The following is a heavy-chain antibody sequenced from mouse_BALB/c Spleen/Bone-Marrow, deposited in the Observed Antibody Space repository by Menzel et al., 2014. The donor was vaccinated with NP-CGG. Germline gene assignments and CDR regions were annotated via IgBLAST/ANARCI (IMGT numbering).Heavy chain of an antibody. V-gene: IGHV1S130*01. CDR3: ARWGFDY. CDR1: GYTFTSSW. J-gene: IGHJ2*01. Sequence: VQLQQSGSVLVRPGASVKLSCKASGYTFTSSWMHWAKQRPGQGLEWIGEIHPNSGNTNYNEKFKGKATLTVDTSSSTAYVDLSSLTSEDSAVYYCARWGFDYWGQGTTPTVSS. CDR2: IHPNSGNT.